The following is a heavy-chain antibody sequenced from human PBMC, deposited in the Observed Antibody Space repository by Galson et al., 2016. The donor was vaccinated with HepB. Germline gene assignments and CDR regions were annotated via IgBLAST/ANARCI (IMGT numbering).Heavy chain of an antibody. J-gene: IGHJ6*02. CDR1: GFSLSSHW. D-gene: IGHD1-26*01. CDR3: ARGGYSDTWYDYYGMDV. V-gene: IGHV3-74*01. Sequence: SLRLSCAGSGFSLSSHWMHWVRQGPGKGLEWVSRINSDGIRTSHADSVAGRFTISRDNAKNTLYLQMISLRVEDTAVYFCARGGYSDTWYDYYGMDVWGQGTTVTVSS. CDR2: INSDGIRT.